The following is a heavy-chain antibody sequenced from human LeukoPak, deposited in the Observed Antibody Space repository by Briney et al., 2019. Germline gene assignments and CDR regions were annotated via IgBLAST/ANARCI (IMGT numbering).Heavy chain of an antibody. D-gene: IGHD1-26*01. CDR3: ARPGGSYVSGYFQH. V-gene: IGHV1-69*13. CDR1: GGTFSSYA. J-gene: IGHJ1*01. Sequence: ASVKVSCKASGGTFSSYAISWVRQDPGQGLEWMGGIIPIFGTANYAQKFQGRVTITADESTSTAYMELSSLRSEDTAVYYCARPGGSYVSGYFQHWGQGTLVTVSS. CDR2: IIPIFGTA.